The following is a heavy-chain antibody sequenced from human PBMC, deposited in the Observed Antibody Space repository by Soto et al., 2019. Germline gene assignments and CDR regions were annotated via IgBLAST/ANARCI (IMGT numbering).Heavy chain of an antibody. V-gene: IGHV4-59*08. CDR2: IHRSGST. CDR1: GGSISSYD. Sequence: SETLSLTCTVSGGSISSYDWSWIRQPPEKGLEWIGFIHRSGSTNYNPSLKSRVTISVDTSKNQFSLKLSSVTAADTGMYYCARYCTTARCLDQWGQGALVTVPQ. J-gene: IGHJ4*02. D-gene: IGHD2-8*01. CDR3: ARYCTTARCLDQ.